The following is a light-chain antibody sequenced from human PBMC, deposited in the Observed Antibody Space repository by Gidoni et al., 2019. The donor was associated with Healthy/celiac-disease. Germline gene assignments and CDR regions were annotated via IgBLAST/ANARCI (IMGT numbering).Light chain of an antibody. V-gene: IGKV1-39*01. Sequence: IQMAPSPSSLSASVGDSVTITCRASQSSSSYLHWYQQKPGKAPTLLLYAASSLPSGVPSRFIGSGAGTDVTLTISSLQPEDFATYYCQQRYSTPALTFGGGTKVEIK. CDR2: AAS. CDR3: QQRYSTPALT. CDR1: QSSSSY. J-gene: IGKJ4*01.